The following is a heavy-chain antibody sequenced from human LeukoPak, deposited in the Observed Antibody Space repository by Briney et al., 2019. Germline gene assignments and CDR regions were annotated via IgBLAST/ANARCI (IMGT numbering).Heavy chain of an antibody. CDR2: ISSSGSTI. V-gene: IGHV3-48*04. Sequence: GSLRLSCAASGFTFSSYAMSWVRQAPGKGLEWVSYISSSGSTIYYADSVKGRFTISRDNAKNSLYLQMNSLRAEDTAVYYCARPPYSSGWYLDALDIWGQGTMVTVSS. CDR3: ARPPYSSGWYLDALDI. J-gene: IGHJ3*02. CDR1: GFTFSSYA. D-gene: IGHD6-19*01.